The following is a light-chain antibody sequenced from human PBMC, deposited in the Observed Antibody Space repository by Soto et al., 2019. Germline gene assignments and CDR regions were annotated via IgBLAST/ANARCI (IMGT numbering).Light chain of an antibody. CDR2: DAS. Sequence: DIQMTQSPSTLSASVGDRVTITCRASQSISSWLAWYQQKPVKAPKLLIYDASSLESGVPSRFSGSGSGTEFTLNISSLQPDDFATYYCQQYSSYPLTFGGGTKVEIK. CDR1: QSISSW. CDR3: QQYSSYPLT. J-gene: IGKJ4*01. V-gene: IGKV1-5*01.